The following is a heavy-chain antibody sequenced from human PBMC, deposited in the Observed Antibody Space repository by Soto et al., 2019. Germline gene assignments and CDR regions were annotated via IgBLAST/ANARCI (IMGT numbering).Heavy chain of an antibody. CDR1: GFTFSGSA. Sequence: EVQLVESGGGLVQPGGSLKLSCAASGFTFSGSAMHWVRQASGKGLEWVGRIRSKANSYATAYAASVKGRFTISRDDSKNTAYLQMNSLKTEDTAVYYCTSLIQLWFLDAFDIWGQGTMVTVSS. J-gene: IGHJ3*02. CDR2: IRSKANSYAT. V-gene: IGHV3-73*02. D-gene: IGHD5-18*01. CDR3: TSLIQLWFLDAFDI.